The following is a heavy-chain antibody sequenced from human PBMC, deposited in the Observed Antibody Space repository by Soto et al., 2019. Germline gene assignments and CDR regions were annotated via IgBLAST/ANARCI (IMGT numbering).Heavy chain of an antibody. CDR2: IDPRSGGT. J-gene: IGHJ4*02. Sequence: QVQLVQSGTEVKKPGASVRVSCMVSGYPFTTYYIHWVRQAPGQGLEWMGWIDPRSGGTVYEQKFQGRVTMTRDTSISTVYMDLSGLTSDDTALYYCATDDYGIFPYWGQGSLVTVSS. CDR3: ATDDYGIFPY. V-gene: IGHV1-2*02. D-gene: IGHD3-10*01. CDR1: GYPFTTYY.